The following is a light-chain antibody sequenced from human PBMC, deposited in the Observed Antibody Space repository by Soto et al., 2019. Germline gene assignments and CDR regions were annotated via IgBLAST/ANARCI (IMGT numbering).Light chain of an antibody. V-gene: IGKV4-1*01. Sequence: DIVMTQSPDSLAVSLGERATINCKSSQSVFHSTNNKNYLAWYQQKSGQSPKLLISWASSRESGVPDRFSGSGSATDFTRTISSLQAEDVAVYYCQQFYTTALTFGQGTKVEIK. CDR1: QSVFHSTNNKNY. J-gene: IGKJ1*01. CDR2: WAS. CDR3: QQFYTTALT.